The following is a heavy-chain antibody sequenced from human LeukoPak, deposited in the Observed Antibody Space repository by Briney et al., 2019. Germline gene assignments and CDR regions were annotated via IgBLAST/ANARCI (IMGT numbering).Heavy chain of an antibody. CDR3: AKNYVWGSYRYDY. D-gene: IGHD3-16*02. V-gene: IGHV3-23*01. J-gene: IGHJ4*02. Sequence: PGGSLRLSCAASGFTFSSYGMSWVRQAPGKGLEWVSAISGSGGSTYYADSVKGRFTISRDNSKNTLYLQMNSLRAEDTAVYYCAKNYVWGSYRYDYWGQGTLVTVSS. CDR1: GFTFSSYG. CDR2: ISGSGGST.